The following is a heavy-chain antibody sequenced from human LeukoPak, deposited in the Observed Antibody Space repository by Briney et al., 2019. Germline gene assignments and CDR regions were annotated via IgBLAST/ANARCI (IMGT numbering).Heavy chain of an antibody. CDR1: GGSFSGYY. CDR3: ARVTGWFDP. Sequence: PSETLSLTCDVHGGSFSGYYWSWIRQPPGKGLEWIGEINHSGSTNYNPSLKSRVTISVDTSKNQFSLKLSSVTAADTAVYYCARVTGWFDPWGQGTLVTVSS. CDR2: INHSGST. J-gene: IGHJ5*02. V-gene: IGHV4-34*01. D-gene: IGHD3-16*01.